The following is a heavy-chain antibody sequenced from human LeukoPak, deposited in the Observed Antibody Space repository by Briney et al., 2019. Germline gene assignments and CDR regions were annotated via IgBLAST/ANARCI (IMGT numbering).Heavy chain of an antibody. CDR2: INHSGST. Sequence: SETLSLTCAVYGGSFSGYYWSWIRQPPGKGLEWIGEINHSGSTNYNPSLKSRVTISVDTSKNQFSLKLSSVTAADTAVYYCARGKGLLWFREFTFDCWGQGTLVTVSS. CDR3: ARGKGLLWFREFTFDC. CDR1: GGSFSGYY. D-gene: IGHD3-10*01. V-gene: IGHV4-34*01. J-gene: IGHJ4*02.